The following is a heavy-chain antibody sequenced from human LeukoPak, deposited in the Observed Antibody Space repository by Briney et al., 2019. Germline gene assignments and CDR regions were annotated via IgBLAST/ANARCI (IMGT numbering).Heavy chain of an antibody. D-gene: IGHD3-22*01. Sequence: ASVTVSCKASGYTLTELSMHWVRQAPGKGLEWMGGFDPEDGETIYAQKFQGRVTMTEDTSTDTAYMELSSLRSEDTAVYYCATSYYYDSSGYSPPLDYWGQGTLVTVSS. V-gene: IGHV1-24*01. CDR1: GYTLTELS. CDR3: ATSYYYDSSGYSPPLDY. CDR2: FDPEDGET. J-gene: IGHJ4*02.